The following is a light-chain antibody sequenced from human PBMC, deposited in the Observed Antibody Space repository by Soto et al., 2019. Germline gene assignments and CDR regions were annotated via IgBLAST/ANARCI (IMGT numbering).Light chain of an antibody. CDR2: DAS. CDR1: QSISSW. J-gene: IGKJ5*01. CDR3: QPQNSFSCT. Sequence: IQMTQSPSTLSASVGDRVTITCRASQSISSWLAWYQQKPGKAPKLLIYDASSLESGVPSRFSGSGSGTEFTLTINSLLVDHFATYYCQPQNSFSCTSGQ. V-gene: IGKV1-5*01.